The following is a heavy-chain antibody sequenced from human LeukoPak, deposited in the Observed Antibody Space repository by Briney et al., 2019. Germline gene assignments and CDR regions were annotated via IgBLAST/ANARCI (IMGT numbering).Heavy chain of an antibody. D-gene: IGHD6-13*01. CDR2: ISSSSSTI. CDR3: ARPSSSWEYYFDY. CDR1: GFTFSSYG. Sequence: GGSLRLSCAASGFTFSSYGMTWVRQAPGKGLEWVSYISSSSSTIYYADSVKGRFTISRDNAKNPLYLQLNSLRAEDTAVYYCARPSSSWEYYFDYWGQGTLVTVSS. V-gene: IGHV3-48*01. J-gene: IGHJ4*02.